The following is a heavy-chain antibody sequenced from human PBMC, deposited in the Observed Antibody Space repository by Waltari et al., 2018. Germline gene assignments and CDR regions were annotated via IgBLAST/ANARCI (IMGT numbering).Heavy chain of an antibody. Sequence: TFADYYMHWVQQAPGKGLEWMGRVDPEDGETIYAEKFQGRVTITADTSTDTAYMELSSLRAEDTAVYYCARDGSTEQLDTYYYYMDVWGKGTTVTVSS. V-gene: IGHV1-69-2*01. CDR3: ARDGSTEQLDTYYYYMDV. J-gene: IGHJ6*03. CDR1: TFADYY. CDR2: VDPEDGET. D-gene: IGHD6-13*01.